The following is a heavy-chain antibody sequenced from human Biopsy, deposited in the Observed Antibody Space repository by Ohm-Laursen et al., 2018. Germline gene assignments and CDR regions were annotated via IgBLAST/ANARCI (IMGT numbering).Heavy chain of an antibody. CDR3: AKVSPTILSSFDY. CDR1: GFPFTGFS. CDR2: ITSSGAST. D-gene: IGHD3-9*01. Sequence: SLRLSCAAFGFPFTGFSMDWVRQAPGKGLEWVSSITSSGASTDFADSVKGRFTISRDNSKNTLYLQMNSLRAEDTAVYYCAKVSPTILSSFDYWGQGTLVTVSS. J-gene: IGHJ4*02. V-gene: IGHV3-23*01.